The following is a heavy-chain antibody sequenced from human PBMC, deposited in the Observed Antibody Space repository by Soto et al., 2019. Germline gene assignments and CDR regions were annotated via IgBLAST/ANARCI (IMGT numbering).Heavy chain of an antibody. D-gene: IGHD3-22*01. CDR3: ARVSDDSSGYFYFDY. J-gene: IGHJ4*02. CDR2: IYYSGST. CDR1: GGSISSGGYY. Sequence: SETLSLTCTVSGGSISSGGYYWSWIRQHPGKGLEWIGYIYYSGSTYYNPSLKSRVTISVDTSKNQFSLKLSSVTAADTAVYYCARVSDDSSGYFYFDYWGQGTLVTSPQ. V-gene: IGHV4-31*03.